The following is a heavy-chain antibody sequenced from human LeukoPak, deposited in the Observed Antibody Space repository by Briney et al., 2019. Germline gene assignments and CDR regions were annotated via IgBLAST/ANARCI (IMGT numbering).Heavy chain of an antibody. CDR3: ARAFGLTDY. J-gene: IGHJ4*02. CDR2: ISSNGGST. V-gene: IGHV3-64*04. CDR1: GFTFSSYA. Sequence: PGGSLRLSCSASGFTFSSYAMHWVRQAPGKGLEYVSAISSNGGSTYYADSVKGRFTISRDNAKNSLYLQMNSLRDEDTAVYYCARAFGLTDYWGQGTLVTVSS. D-gene: IGHD3/OR15-3a*01.